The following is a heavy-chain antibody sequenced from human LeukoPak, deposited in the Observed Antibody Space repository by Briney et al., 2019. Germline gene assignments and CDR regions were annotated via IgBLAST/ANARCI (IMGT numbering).Heavy chain of an antibody. CDR3: ARDRGTVVFGMDV. J-gene: IGHJ6*02. D-gene: IGHD4-23*01. CDR2: IWYDGSNK. V-gene: IGHV3-33*01. Sequence: GGSLRLSCAASGFTFSSYGMHWVRQAPGKGLEWVAVIWYDGSNKYYADSVKGRFTISRDNSKNTLYLQMNSLRAEDTAVYYCARDRGTVVFGMDVWGQGTTVTVSS. CDR1: GFTFSSYG.